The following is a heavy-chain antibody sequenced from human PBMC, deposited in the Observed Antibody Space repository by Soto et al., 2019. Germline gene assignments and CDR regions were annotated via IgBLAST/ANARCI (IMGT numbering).Heavy chain of an antibody. CDR1: GFTFSSYA. V-gene: IGHV3-23*01. CDR2: ISGSGGST. Sequence: GGSLRLSCAASGFTFSSYAMSWVRQAPGKGLEWVSAISGSGGSTYYADSVKGRFTISRDNSKNTLYLQMNSLRAEDTAVYYCAKDQSRYDILTGYYNNWGQGTLVTVSS. J-gene: IGHJ4*02. CDR3: AKDQSRYDILTGYYNN. D-gene: IGHD3-9*01.